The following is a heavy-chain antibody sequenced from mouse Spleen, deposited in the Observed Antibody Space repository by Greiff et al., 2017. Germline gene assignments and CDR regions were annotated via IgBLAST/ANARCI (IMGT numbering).Heavy chain of an antibody. Sequence: EVKVEESGAELVKPGASVKLSCTASGFNIKDYYMHWVKQRTEQGLEWIGRIDPEDGETKYAPKFQGKATITADTSSNTAYLQLSSLTSEDTAVYYCARVYYGSSSYFDYWGQGTTLTVSS. J-gene: IGHJ2*01. CDR2: IDPEDGET. CDR3: ARVYYGSSSYFDY. CDR1: GFNIKDYY. V-gene: IGHV14-2*01. D-gene: IGHD1-1*01.